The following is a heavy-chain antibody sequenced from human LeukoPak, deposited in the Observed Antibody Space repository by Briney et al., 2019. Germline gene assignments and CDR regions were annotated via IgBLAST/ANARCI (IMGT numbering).Heavy chain of an antibody. J-gene: IGHJ4*02. CDR3: AKALVVRGVSPTGAFDY. CDR2: ISGSGGST. Sequence: PGGSLRLSCAASGFTFSSYEMNWVRQAPGKGLEWVSAISGSGGSTYYADSVKGRFTISRDNSKNTLYLQMNSLRAEDTAVYYCAKALVVRGVSPTGAFDYWGQGTLVTVSS. CDR1: GFTFSSYE. D-gene: IGHD3-10*01. V-gene: IGHV3-23*01.